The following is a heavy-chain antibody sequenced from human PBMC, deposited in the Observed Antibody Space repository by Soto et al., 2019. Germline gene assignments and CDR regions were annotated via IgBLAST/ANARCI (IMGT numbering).Heavy chain of an antibody. V-gene: IGHV3-33*01. CDR2: IWYDGSNK. CDR3: ARGGSSWYYYYYGMDV. J-gene: IGHJ6*02. Sequence: GGSLRLSCAASGFTFSSYGMHWVRQAPGKGLEWVAVIWYDGSNKYYADSVKGRFTISRDKSKNTLYLQMNSLRAEDTAVYYCARGGSSWYYYYYGMDVWGQGTTVTVSS. CDR1: GFTFSSYG. D-gene: IGHD6-13*01.